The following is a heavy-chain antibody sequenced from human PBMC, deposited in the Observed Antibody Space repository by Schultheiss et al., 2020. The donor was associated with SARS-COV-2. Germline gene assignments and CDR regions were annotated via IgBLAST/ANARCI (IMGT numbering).Heavy chain of an antibody. Sequence: GGSLRLSCAASGFTFSSYAMSWVRQAPGKGLEWVSGISGSGGNTYYADSVKGRFTISRDNSKNTLYLQMNSLRAEDTAVYYCAKDVEYSSSSVFDYWGQGTLVTVSS. V-gene: IGHV3-23*01. D-gene: IGHD6-6*01. CDR3: AKDVEYSSSSVFDY. CDR1: GFTFSSYA. J-gene: IGHJ4*02. CDR2: ISGSGGNT.